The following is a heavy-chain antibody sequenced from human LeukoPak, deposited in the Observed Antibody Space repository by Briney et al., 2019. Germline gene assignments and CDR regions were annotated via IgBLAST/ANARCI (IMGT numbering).Heavy chain of an antibody. V-gene: IGHV1-69*13. CDR1: GGTFSGYA. CDR3: ATAATSRPLYYYYMDV. CDR2: IIPIFGTA. D-gene: IGHD6-25*01. J-gene: IGHJ6*03. Sequence: SVKVSCKASGGTFSGYAISWVRQAPGQGLEWMGGIIPIFGTANYAQKFQGRVTITADESTSTAYMELSSLRSEDTAVYYCATAATSRPLYYYYMDVWGKGTTVTVSS.